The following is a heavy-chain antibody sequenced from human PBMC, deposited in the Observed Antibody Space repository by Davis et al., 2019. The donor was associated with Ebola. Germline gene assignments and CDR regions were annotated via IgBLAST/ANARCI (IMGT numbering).Heavy chain of an antibody. Sequence: AASVKVSCKASGGTFSSYAINWVRQATGQGLEWMGWMNPNGGNTGYAQKFQGRVTMTRNTSISTAYMELSSLRSEDTAVYYCARAYGAVYYYGMDVWGQGTTVTVSS. CDR1: GGTFSSYA. CDR2: MNPNGGNT. CDR3: ARAYGAVYYYGMDV. V-gene: IGHV1-8*02. D-gene: IGHD3-10*01. J-gene: IGHJ6*02.